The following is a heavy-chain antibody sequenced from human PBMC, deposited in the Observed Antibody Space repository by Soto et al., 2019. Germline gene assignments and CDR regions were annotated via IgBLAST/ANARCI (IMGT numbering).Heavy chain of an antibody. CDR1: GFTFDDYT. CDR2: ISWDGGST. CDR3: AKDRAAVTGAYYYYGMDV. Sequence: EVQLVESGGVVVQPGGSLRLSCAASGFTFDDYTMHWVRQAPGKGLEWVSLISWDGGSTYYADSVKGRFIISRDNSKNSLYLQMNSLRTEDTALYYCAKDRAAVTGAYYYYGMDVWGPGTTVTVSS. D-gene: IGHD6-19*01. J-gene: IGHJ6*02. V-gene: IGHV3-43*01.